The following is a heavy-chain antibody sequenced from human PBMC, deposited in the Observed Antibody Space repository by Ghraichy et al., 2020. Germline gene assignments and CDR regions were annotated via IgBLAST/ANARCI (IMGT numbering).Heavy chain of an antibody. CDR3: ARYSNSDWYFDL. CDR2: IYYRGST. D-gene: IGHD6-6*01. CDR1: GGSINSYY. Sequence: SQTLSLTCTVSGGSINSYYWSWIRQPPGKGLEWIGYIYYRGSTNYNPALKSRVTISVDTSKNQFSLNLSSVTAADTAVYYCARYSNSDWYFDLWGRGTLVTGSS. J-gene: IGHJ2*01. V-gene: IGHV4-59*08.